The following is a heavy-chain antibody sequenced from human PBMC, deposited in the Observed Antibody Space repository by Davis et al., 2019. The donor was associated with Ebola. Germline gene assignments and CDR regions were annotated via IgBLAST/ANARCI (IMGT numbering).Heavy chain of an antibody. CDR3: TTRTAVTDVHAFDV. J-gene: IGHJ3*01. V-gene: IGHV3-48*01. Sequence: PGGSLRLSCAASGFTFSVYGMNWVRQAPGKGLEWISYISVSGTTIFYADSVKGRFTISRDNSKNTLYLQMNSLRAEDTAVYHCTTRTAVTDVHAFDVWGQGTMVAVSP. D-gene: IGHD6-19*01. CDR2: ISVSGTTI. CDR1: GFTFSVYG.